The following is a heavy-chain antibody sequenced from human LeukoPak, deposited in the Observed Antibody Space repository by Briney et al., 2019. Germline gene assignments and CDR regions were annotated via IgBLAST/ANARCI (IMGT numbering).Heavy chain of an antibody. CDR3: ARGGRDIVVVPAAISFDY. J-gene: IGHJ4*02. Sequence: EASVKVSCKASGYTFTGYYMHWVRQAPGQGLEWMGWINPNSGGTHYAQKFQGRLTMTRDTSISTAYMALRRLRSDDTAVYYCARGGRDIVVVPAAISFDYWGQGTLVTVSS. CDR2: INPNSGGT. CDR1: GYTFTGYY. D-gene: IGHD2-2*02. V-gene: IGHV1-2*02.